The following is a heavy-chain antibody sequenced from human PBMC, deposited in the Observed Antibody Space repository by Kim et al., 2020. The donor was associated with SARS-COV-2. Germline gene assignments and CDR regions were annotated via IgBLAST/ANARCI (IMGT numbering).Heavy chain of an antibody. V-gene: IGHV4-34*01. Sequence: SETLSLTCAVYGGSFSGYYWSWIRQPPGKGLEWIGEINHSGRTNYNPSLKSRVTISVDTSKNQFSLKLTSVTAADTAVYYWARRLSNTSGWGSHYCDLWGQGILGTVSS. CDR1: GGSFSGYY. CDR2: INHSGRT. D-gene: IGHD3-10*01. J-gene: IGHJ4*02. CDR3: ARRLSNTSGWGSHYCDL.